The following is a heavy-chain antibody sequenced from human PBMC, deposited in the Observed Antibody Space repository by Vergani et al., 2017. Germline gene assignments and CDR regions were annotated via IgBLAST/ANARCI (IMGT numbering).Heavy chain of an antibody. Sequence: QVQLQESGPGLVKPSETLSLTCTVSGGSIRSYYWSWIRQPPGKGLEWIGYIYYSGSTNYNPSLKSRVTISVDTSKNQFSLKLSSVTAADTAVYYCARVWVVANYYYYMDVWGKGTTVTVSS. CDR2: IYYSGST. CDR3: ARVWVVANYYYYMDV. J-gene: IGHJ6*03. V-gene: IGHV4-59*01. D-gene: IGHD2-21*01. CDR1: GGSIRSYY.